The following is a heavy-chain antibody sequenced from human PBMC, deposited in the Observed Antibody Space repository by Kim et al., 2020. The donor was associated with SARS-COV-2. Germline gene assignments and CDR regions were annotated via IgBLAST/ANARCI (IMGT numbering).Heavy chain of an antibody. CDR3: ARRVRAFDI. Sequence: DTSNSPSIQGQVTIATDKSISTAYLQWSSLKASDTAMYYCARRVRAFDIWGQGTMVTVSS. J-gene: IGHJ3*02. D-gene: IGHD2-8*01. V-gene: IGHV5-51*01. CDR2: DT.